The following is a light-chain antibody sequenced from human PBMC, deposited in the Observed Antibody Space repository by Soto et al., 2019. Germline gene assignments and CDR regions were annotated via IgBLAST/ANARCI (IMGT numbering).Light chain of an antibody. CDR1: QSVNSH. J-gene: IGKJ5*01. CDR3: QQYNKWPPIT. V-gene: IGKV3-15*01. CDR2: GAS. Sequence: EIVMTQSPATLSVSPGERATLSCRASQSVNSHLAWYQQKPGQAPRLLIYGASTRATGIPARFSGSVSGTEFTLPISSLQSEDFAVYYGQQYNKWPPITFGQGTRLEIK.